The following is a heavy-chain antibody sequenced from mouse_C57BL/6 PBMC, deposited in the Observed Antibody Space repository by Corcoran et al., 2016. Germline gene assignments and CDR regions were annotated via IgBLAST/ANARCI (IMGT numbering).Heavy chain of an antibody. V-gene: IGHV1-26*01. Sequence: EVQLQQSGPELVKPGASVKISCKASGYTFTDYYMNWVKQSHGKSLEWIGDINPNNGGTSYNQKFKGKATLTVDKSSSTAYMELRSLTSEDSAVYYCCWAMDYWGQGTSVTVSS. CDR1: GYTFTDYY. CDR2: INPNNGGT. J-gene: IGHJ4*01. CDR3: CWAMDY.